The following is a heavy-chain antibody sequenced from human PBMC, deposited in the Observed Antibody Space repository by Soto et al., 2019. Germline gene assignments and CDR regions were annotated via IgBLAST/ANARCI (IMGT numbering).Heavy chain of an antibody. D-gene: IGHD3-10*01. J-gene: IGHJ6*02. CDR1: GYTFSSYG. CDR2: ISTKIGNT. Sequence: ASVKVSCKASGYTFSSYGISWVRQAPGQGLEWMGWISTKIGNTNYVQKLQGRVTMTTDASTSTAYMELRSLRSDDTAVYYCARDRGGGMDVWGQGTTVTVSS. V-gene: IGHV1-18*04. CDR3: ARDRGGGMDV.